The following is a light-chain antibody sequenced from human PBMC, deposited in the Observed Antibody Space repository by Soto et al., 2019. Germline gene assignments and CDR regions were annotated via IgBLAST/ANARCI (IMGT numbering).Light chain of an antibody. CDR1: QTITSFY. CDR2: GTS. CDR3: QQFGGSPPRFT. J-gene: IGKJ3*01. Sequence: IVLTQSPGTLSLSPGERATLTCRASQTITSFYLAWYQQKPGQAPGLLIYGTSTRATGIPDRFSGSGSGTDFTLTIRKLEPEDFAVYYCQQFGGSPPRFTFGPGTKVEVK. V-gene: IGKV3-20*01.